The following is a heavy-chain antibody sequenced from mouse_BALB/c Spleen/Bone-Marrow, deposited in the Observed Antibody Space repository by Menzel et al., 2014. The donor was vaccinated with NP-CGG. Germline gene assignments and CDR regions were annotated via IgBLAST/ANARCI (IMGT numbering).Heavy chain of an antibody. CDR2: ILPGSGST. V-gene: IGHV1-9*01. J-gene: IGHJ2*01. CDR1: GYTFSSYW. D-gene: IGHD4-1*02. Sequence: VKLMESGVELMKPGASVKISCKATGYTFSSYWIEWVKQRPGHGLEWIGEILPGSGSTNYNEKFKGKATFTADTSSNTAYMQLSSLTSEDSAVYYCARSTGTWDYWGQGTTLTASS. CDR3: ARSTGTWDY.